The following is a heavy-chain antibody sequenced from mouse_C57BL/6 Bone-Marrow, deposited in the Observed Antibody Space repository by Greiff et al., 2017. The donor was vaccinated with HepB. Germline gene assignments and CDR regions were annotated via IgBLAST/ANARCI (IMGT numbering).Heavy chain of an antibody. CDR3: AKEDGNYVYYAMDY. J-gene: IGHJ4*01. Sequence: VKLKESGPGLVQPSQSLSITCTVSGFSLTSYGVHWVRQSPGKGLEWLGVIWRGGSTDYNAAFMSRLSITKDNSKSQVFFKMNSLQADDTAIYYCAKEDGNYVYYAMDYWGQGTSVTVSS. D-gene: IGHD2-1*01. V-gene: IGHV2-5*01. CDR1: GFSLTSYG. CDR2: IWRGGST.